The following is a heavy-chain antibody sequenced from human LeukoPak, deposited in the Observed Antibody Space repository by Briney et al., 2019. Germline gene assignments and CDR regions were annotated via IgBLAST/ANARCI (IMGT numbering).Heavy chain of an antibody. CDR1: GYTLTELS. CDR3: ATLTSHVEWLDY. J-gene: IGHJ4*02. D-gene: IGHD3-3*01. V-gene: IGHV1-24*01. CDR2: FDPEDGET. Sequence: GASVKVSCKVSGYTLTELSMHWVRQAPGKGLEWMGGFDPEDGETIYAQKFQGRVTMTEDTSTDTAYMELSSPRSEDTAVYYCATLTSHVEWLDYWGQGTLVTVSS.